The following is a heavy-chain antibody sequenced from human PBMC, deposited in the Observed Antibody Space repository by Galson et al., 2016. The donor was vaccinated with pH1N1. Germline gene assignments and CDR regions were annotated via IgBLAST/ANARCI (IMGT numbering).Heavy chain of an antibody. CDR3: AKGPYFPPYFDN. CDR1: GFLFSGYT. Sequence: SLRLSCAASGFLFSGYTMNWIRPAPGKGPEWVSSISSTGRNIYSADSLKGRFPISRDNAKNPLYLQISNLRVEGTAVYYCAKGPYFPPYFDNWGQGTLVTVSA. D-gene: IGHD2-21*01. CDR2: ISSTGRNI. V-gene: IGHV3-21*01. J-gene: IGHJ4*02.